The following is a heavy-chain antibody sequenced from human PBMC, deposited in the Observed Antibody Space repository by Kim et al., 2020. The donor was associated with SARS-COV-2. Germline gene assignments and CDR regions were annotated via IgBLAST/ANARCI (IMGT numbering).Heavy chain of an antibody. J-gene: IGHJ4*02. CDR3: ATRPFYDYIWGSYRYTGVYLYY. Sequence: ASVKVSCKVSGYTLTELSMHWVRQAPGKGLEWMGGFDPEDGETIYAHKFQGRVTMTEDTSTDTAYMELSSLRSEDTAVYYCATRPFYDYIWGSYRYTGVYLYYWGQGTLVTVSS. CDR2: FDPEDGET. CDR1: GYTLTELS. D-gene: IGHD3-16*02. V-gene: IGHV1-24*01.